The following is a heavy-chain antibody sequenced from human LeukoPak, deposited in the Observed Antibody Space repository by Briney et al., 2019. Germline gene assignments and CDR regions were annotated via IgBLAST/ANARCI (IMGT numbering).Heavy chain of an antibody. CDR1: GGSISSYY. D-gene: IGHD5-18*01. Sequence: PSETLSLTCTVSGGSISSYYWSWIRQPAGKGLEWIGRIYTSGSTNYNPSLKSRVTISIDTSKNQLSLKLNSVTAADTAVYYCARDRGYSYAFDYWGQGTLVTVS. V-gene: IGHV4-4*07. J-gene: IGHJ4*02. CDR3: ARDRGYSYAFDY. CDR2: IYTSGST.